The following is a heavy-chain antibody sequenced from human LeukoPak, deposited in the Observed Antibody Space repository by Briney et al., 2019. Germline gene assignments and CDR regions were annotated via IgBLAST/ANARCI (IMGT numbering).Heavy chain of an antibody. D-gene: IGHD3-22*01. Sequence: SVKVSCKASGGSFSRYAISWVRQAPGQGLEWMGGIIPMFGTANYAQKFQGRVTVTADESTRTAYMELRTLRSEDTAIYYCARGSGETGGYYYVYWGRGTPVTVSS. J-gene: IGHJ4*02. CDR3: ARGSGETGGYYYVY. V-gene: IGHV1-69*13. CDR1: GGSFSRYA. CDR2: IIPMFGTA.